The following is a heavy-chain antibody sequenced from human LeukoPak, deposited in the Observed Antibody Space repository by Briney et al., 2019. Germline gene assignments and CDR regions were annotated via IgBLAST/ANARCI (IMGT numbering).Heavy chain of an antibody. CDR3: ARREWVTTVVTHGDY. Sequence: ASVKVSCKASGYTFTGYYMHWVRQAPGQGLEWMGWINPNSGGTNYAQKFQGRVTMTRDTSISTAYMELSRLRSDDTAVYYCARREWVTTVVTHGDYWGQGTLVTVSS. D-gene: IGHD4-17*01. J-gene: IGHJ4*02. CDR2: INPNSGGT. V-gene: IGHV1-2*02. CDR1: GYTFTGYY.